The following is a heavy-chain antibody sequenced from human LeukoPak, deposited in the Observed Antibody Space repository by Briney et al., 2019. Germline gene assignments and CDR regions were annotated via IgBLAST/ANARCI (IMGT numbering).Heavy chain of an antibody. CDR2: INPNSGGT. CDR1: GYTFTGYY. CDR3: ARGYCYDSSGYQY. J-gene: IGHJ4*02. Sequence: GASVKVSCKASGYTFTGYYMHWVRQAPGQGLEWMGWINPNSGGTNYAQKFQGRVTMTRDTSISTAYMELSRLRSDDTAVYYCARGYCYDSSGYQYWGQGTLVTVSS. V-gene: IGHV1-2*02. D-gene: IGHD3-22*01.